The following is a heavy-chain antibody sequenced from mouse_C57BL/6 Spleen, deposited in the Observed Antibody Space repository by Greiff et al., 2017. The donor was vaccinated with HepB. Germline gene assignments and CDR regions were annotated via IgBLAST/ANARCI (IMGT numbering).Heavy chain of an antibody. D-gene: IGHD2-4*01. V-gene: IGHV1-82*01. CDR3: AREIYYDYFYYFDY. CDR2: IYPGDGDT. J-gene: IGHJ2*01. Sequence: QVHVKQSGPELVKPGASVKISCKASGYAFSSSWMNWVKQRPGKGLEWIGRIYPGDGDTNYNGKFKGKATLTADKSSSTAYMQLSSLTSEDSAVYFCAREIYYDYFYYFDYWGQGTTLTVSS. CDR1: GYAFSSSW.